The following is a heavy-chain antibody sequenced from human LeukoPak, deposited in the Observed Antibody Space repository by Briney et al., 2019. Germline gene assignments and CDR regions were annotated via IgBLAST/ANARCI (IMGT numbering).Heavy chain of an antibody. J-gene: IGHJ3*02. CDR1: GFTFDDYA. Sequence: PGRSLRLSCAASGFTFDDYAMHWVRQAPGKGLEWVSGISWNSGSIGYADSVEGRFTISRDNAKNSLYLQMNSLRAEDTALYYCAKVSLDAFDIWGQGTMVTVSS. CDR3: AKVSLDAFDI. CDR2: ISWNSGSI. V-gene: IGHV3-9*01.